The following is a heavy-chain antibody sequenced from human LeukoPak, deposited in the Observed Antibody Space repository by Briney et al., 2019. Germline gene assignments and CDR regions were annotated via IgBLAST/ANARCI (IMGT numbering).Heavy chain of an antibody. D-gene: IGHD3-22*01. CDR1: GGSISSYY. V-gene: IGHV4-4*07. CDR3: ARDRYYYDSSGYYRLDY. J-gene: IGHJ4*02. CDR2: IHTSGST. Sequence: SETLSLTCTVSGGSISSYYWSWIRQPPGKGLEWIGRIHTSGSTNYNPSLKSRVTMSVDTSKNQFCLKLSSMTAADTAVYYCARDRYYYDSSGYYRLDYWGQGTLVTVSS.